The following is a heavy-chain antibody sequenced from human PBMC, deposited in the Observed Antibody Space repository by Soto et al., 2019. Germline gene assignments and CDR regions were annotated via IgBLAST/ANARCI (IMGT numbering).Heavy chain of an antibody. CDR3: ARTDLSTKADP. V-gene: IGHV4-30-4*01. CDR2: IYYSGST. CDR1: GGSISSGDYY. D-gene: IGHD2-8*01. J-gene: IGHJ5*02. Sequence: SETLSLTCTVSGGSISSGDYYWSWICQPPGKGLEWIGYIYYSGSTYYNPSLKSRVTISVDTSKNQFSLKLSSVTAADTAVYYCARTDLSTKADPWGQGTLVTVSS.